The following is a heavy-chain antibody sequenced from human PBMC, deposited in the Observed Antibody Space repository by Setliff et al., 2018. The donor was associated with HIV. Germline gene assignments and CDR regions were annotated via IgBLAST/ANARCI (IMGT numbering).Heavy chain of an antibody. CDR1: GGSFSGYY. D-gene: IGHD1-26*01. J-gene: IGHJ4*02. CDR3: ARAGASAY. Sequence: SETLSLTCTVYGGSFSGYYWSWIRQPPGKGLEWIGEINHSGSTNYNPSLKSRVTISVDTSKNQFSLKLSSVTAADTAVYYCARAGASAYWGQGTLVTVSS. V-gene: IGHV4-34*01. CDR2: INHSGST.